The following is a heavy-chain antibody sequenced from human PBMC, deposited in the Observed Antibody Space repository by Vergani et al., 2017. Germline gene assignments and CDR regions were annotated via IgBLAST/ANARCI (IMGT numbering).Heavy chain of an antibody. CDR2: ISYDGSNK. D-gene: IGHD6-13*01. CDR3: ARDMDRPASIAAAGPASYYYYGMDV. Sequence: QVQLVESGGGVVQPGRSLRLSCAASGFTFSSYAMHWVRQAPGKGLEWVAVISYDGSNKYYADSVKGRFTISRVNSKNTLYLQMNSLRAEDTAVYYCARDMDRPASIAAAGPASYYYYGMDVWGQGTTVTVSS. CDR1: GFTFSSYA. J-gene: IGHJ6*02. V-gene: IGHV3-30-3*01.